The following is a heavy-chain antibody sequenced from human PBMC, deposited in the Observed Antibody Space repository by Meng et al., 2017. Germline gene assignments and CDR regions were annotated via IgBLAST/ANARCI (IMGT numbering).Heavy chain of an antibody. CDR2: IYSGGST. CDR3: ARVSPPGWWELRVGDHFDY. Sequence: GGSLRLSCAASGFTVSSNYMSWVRQAPGKGLEWVSVIYSGGSTYYADSVKGRFTISRDNSKNTLYLQMNSLRAEDTAVYYCARVSPPGWWELRVGDHFDYWDQGTLVTVSS. CDR1: GFTVSSNY. J-gene: IGHJ4*02. D-gene: IGHD1-26*01. V-gene: IGHV3-53*05.